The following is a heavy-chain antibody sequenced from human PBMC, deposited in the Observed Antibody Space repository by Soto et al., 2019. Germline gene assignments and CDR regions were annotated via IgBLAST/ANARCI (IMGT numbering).Heavy chain of an antibody. CDR2: ISSSSSYI. CDR3: ARDFEAYYGSGGSCYPWDY. D-gene: IGHD2-15*01. J-gene: IGHJ4*02. Sequence: GGSLRLSCAASGFTFSSYSMNWVRQAPGKGLEWVSSISSSSSYIYYADSVKGRFTISRDNAKNSLYLQMNSLRAEDTAVYYCARDFEAYYGSGGSCYPWDYWGQGTLVTVSS. CDR1: GFTFSSYS. V-gene: IGHV3-21*01.